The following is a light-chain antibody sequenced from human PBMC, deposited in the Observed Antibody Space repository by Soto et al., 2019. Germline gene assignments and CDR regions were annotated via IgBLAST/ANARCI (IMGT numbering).Light chain of an antibody. CDR2: HVS. V-gene: IGLV2-14*01. CDR3: SSYTTTSTYV. CDR1: SSDVGNYNY. Sequence: QSVLTQPASVSGSPGQSITISCTGTSSDVGNYNYVSWYQQHPGKAPKLMIYHVSYRPSGVSNRFSASKSGNTASLTISGLQAEDEAEYYCSSYTTTSTYVFGTWTKLTVL. J-gene: IGLJ1*01.